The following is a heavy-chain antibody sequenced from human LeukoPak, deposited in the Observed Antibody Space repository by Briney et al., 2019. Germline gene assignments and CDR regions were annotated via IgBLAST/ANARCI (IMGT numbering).Heavy chain of an antibody. Sequence: EASVKVSCKASGYTFTSYAMNWVRQAPGQGLEWMGWINTNTGNPTYAQGFTGRFVFSLDTSVSTAYLQISSLKAEDTAVYYCASPLGYDYVWGALDYWGQGTLVTVSS. CDR2: INTNTGNP. D-gene: IGHD3-16*01. CDR3: ASPLGYDYVWGALDY. J-gene: IGHJ4*02. CDR1: GYTFTSYA. V-gene: IGHV7-4-1*02.